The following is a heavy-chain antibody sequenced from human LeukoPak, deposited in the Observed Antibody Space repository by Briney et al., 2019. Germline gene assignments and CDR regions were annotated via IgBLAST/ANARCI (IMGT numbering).Heavy chain of an antibody. CDR1: GFTFSSYA. Sequence: PGASLRLSCAASGFTFSSYAMSWVRQAPGKGLEWVANIKQDGSEKYYVGSVKGRFTISRDNAKNSLYLQMNCLRAEDTAVYYCARDYMVRGVSDYWGQGTLVTVSS. CDR3: ARDYMVRGVSDY. J-gene: IGHJ4*02. CDR2: IKQDGSEK. D-gene: IGHD3-10*01. V-gene: IGHV3-7*03.